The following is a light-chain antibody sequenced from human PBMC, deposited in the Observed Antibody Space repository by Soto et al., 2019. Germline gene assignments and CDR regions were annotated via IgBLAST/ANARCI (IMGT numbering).Light chain of an antibody. CDR1: QSVSSSY. CDR2: GAS. Sequence: EIVLTQSPGTLSLSPGERVTLSCRASQSVSSSYLAWYQQKPGQAPRLLIYGASSRATGIPDRFSGSGSGTDFTLTISRLVPEDFAVYYCQQYGSSPPITFGQGTRLEFK. J-gene: IGKJ5*01. CDR3: QQYGSSPPIT. V-gene: IGKV3-20*01.